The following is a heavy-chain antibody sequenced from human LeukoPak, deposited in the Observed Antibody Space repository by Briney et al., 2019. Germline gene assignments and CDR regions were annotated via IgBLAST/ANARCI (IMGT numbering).Heavy chain of an antibody. Sequence: SETLSLTCTVSGASVSSGYYWSWIRQPPGKGLEWIAYIYHTGSTDSNPSLKSRVTISLDTSKNQFSLKLSSVTAADTAVYYCAREGSSSAYWGQGTLVTVSS. J-gene: IGHJ4*02. V-gene: IGHV4-61*01. CDR1: GASVSSGYY. CDR2: IYHTGST. D-gene: IGHD6-13*01. CDR3: AREGSSSAY.